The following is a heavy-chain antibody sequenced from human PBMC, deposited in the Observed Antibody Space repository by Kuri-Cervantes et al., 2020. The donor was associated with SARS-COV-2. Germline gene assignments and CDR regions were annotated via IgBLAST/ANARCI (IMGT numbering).Heavy chain of an antibody. CDR1: GYTLTELS. V-gene: IGHV1-24*01. CDR2: FDPKDGET. D-gene: IGHD3-22*01. J-gene: IGHJ5*02. Sequence: ASVKVSCKVSGYTLTELSMHWVRQAPGKGLEWMGGFDPKDGETSYAQKFQGRVTMTEDTSTDTAYMELSSLRSEDTAVYYCATVYYDSSGYYYRWFDPWGQGTLVTVSS. CDR3: ATVYYDSSGYYYRWFDP.